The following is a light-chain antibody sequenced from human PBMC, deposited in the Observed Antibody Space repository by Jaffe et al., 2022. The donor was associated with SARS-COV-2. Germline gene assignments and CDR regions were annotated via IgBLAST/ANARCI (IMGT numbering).Light chain of an antibody. J-gene: IGLJ1*01. CDR3: SSYTSSSTPYV. CDR2: DVS. V-gene: IGLV2-14*03. CDR1: SSDVGEYKY. Sequence: QSALTQPASVSGSPGQSITISCTGTSSDVGEYKYVSWYQQHPGKAPKLILYDVSNRPSGVSNRFSASKSGNTASLTISGLQTEDEADYYCSSYTSSSTPYVFGTGTKVTVL.